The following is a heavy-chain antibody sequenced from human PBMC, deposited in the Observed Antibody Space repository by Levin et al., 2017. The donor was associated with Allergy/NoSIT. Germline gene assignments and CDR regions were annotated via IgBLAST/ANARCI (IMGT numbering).Heavy chain of an antibody. Sequence: PGGSLRLSCAASGFTFSSYGMHWVRQAPGKGLEWVAVISYDGSNKYYADSVKGRFTISRDNSKNTLYLQMNSLRAEDTAVYYCAKSGNSDCSSTSCAPTQYYDFWSGDLPFDYWGQGTLVTVSS. CDR1: GFTFSSYG. V-gene: IGHV3-30*18. CDR3: AKSGNSDCSSTSCAPTQYYDFWSGDLPFDY. D-gene: IGHD3-3*01. CDR2: ISYDGSNK. J-gene: IGHJ4*02.